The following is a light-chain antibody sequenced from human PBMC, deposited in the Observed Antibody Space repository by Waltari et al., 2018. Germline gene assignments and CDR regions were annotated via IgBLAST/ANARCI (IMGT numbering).Light chain of an antibody. CDR3: QTGGHGTWV. Sequence: QLVLTQSPSASASLGASVKLTCTLDSGHSSNIIAWLQQRPEKGPRYLIKVNSDGSHTKGDEVPDRFSGSSSGAERYLTISNVQSEDEADYYCQTGGHGTWVFGGGTTLTVL. CDR2: VNSDGSH. CDR1: SGHSSNI. V-gene: IGLV4-69*01. J-gene: IGLJ3*02.